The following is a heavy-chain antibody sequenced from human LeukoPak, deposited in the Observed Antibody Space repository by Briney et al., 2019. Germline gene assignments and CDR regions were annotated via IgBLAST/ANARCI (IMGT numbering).Heavy chain of an antibody. CDR3: AKTRGEHIAVAGSDY. V-gene: IGHV3-7*01. Sequence: GGSLRLSCAASGFTFSSYWMSWVRQAPGKGLEWVANIKQDGSEKYYVDSVKGRFTISRDNAKNSLYLQTNSLRAEDTAVYYCAKTRGEHIAVAGSDYWGQGTLVTVSS. CDR1: GFTFSSYW. J-gene: IGHJ4*02. CDR2: IKQDGSEK. D-gene: IGHD6-19*01.